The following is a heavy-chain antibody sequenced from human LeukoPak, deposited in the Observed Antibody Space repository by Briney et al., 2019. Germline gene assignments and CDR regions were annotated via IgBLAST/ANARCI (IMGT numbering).Heavy chain of an antibody. Sequence: GASVKVSCKASGGTFSSYAISWVRQAPGQGLEWMGGIIPIFGTANYAQKFQGRVTITEDESTSTAYMELSSLRSEDTAVYYCAAYYDFWNHKYFQHWGQGTLVTVSS. CDR1: GGTFSSYA. V-gene: IGHV1-69*13. CDR2: IIPIFGTA. J-gene: IGHJ1*01. D-gene: IGHD3-3*01. CDR3: AAYYDFWNHKYFQH.